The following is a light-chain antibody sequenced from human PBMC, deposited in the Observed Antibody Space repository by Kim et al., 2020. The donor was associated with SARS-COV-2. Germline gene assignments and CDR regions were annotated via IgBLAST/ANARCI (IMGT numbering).Light chain of an antibody. CDR1: TSTSGGIA. Sequence: GRTIAMSCSSSTSTSGGIAVSWYKQSPGAAPTVVIFGEKQWPSGVPARFSGSTSGTSATLAISGLRSEDEANYYCAAWDDSLSAVIFGGGTQLTVL. V-gene: IGLV1-47*02. J-gene: IGLJ2*01. CDR2: GEK. CDR3: AAWDDSLSAVI.